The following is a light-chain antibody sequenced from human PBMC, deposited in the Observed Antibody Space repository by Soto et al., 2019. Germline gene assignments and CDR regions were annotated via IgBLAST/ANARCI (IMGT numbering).Light chain of an antibody. Sequence: QSVLTQPPSVSAAPGQKVTISCSGSSSNIENNYVSWYQQFPGTAPKLLIYDNNKRPSGIPDRFSGSKSGTSATLGITGLQAGDEADYYCGTWDSSMSAGVFGGGTKVTVL. CDR1: SSNIENNY. V-gene: IGLV1-51*01. CDR2: DNN. CDR3: GTWDSSMSAGV. J-gene: IGLJ3*02.